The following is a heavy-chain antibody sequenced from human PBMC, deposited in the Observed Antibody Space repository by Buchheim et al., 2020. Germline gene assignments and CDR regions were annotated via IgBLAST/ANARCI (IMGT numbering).Heavy chain of an antibody. V-gene: IGHV4-34*01. CDR3: ARQPLDIAAAGTARTKRRYYFDY. D-gene: IGHD6-13*01. Sequence: QVQLQQWGAGLLKPSETLSLTCAVYGGSFSGYYWSWIRQPPGKGLEWIGEINHSGSTNYNPSLKSRVTISVDTSKNQFSLKLSSVTAADTAVYYCARQPLDIAAAGTARTKRRYYFDYWGQGTL. CDR2: INHSGST. J-gene: IGHJ4*02. CDR1: GGSFSGYY.